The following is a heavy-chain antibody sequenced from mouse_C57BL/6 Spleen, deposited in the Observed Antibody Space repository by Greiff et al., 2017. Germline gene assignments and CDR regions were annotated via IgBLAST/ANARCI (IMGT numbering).Heavy chain of an antibody. CDR3: ARSVDYYGSSFDY. CDR1: GFTFSSYG. D-gene: IGHD1-1*01. J-gene: IGHJ2*01. V-gene: IGHV5-6*01. CDR2: ISSGGSYT. Sequence: EVQRVESGGDLVKPGGSLKLSCAASGFTFSSYGMSWVRQTPDNRLEWVATISSGGSYTYYPDSVKGRFTISRDNAKNTLYLQMSSLKSEDTAMYYCARSVDYYGSSFDYWGQGTTLTVSS.